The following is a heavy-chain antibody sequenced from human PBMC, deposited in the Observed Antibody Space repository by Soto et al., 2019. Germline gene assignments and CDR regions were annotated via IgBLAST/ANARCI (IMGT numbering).Heavy chain of an antibody. V-gene: IGHV4-30-2*01. CDR2: IYHSGST. Sequence: PSETLSLTCAVSGGSISSGGYSWSWIRQPPGKGLEWIGYIYHSGSTYYNPSLKSRVTISVDRSKNQFSLKLSSVTAADTAVYYCARAGYSYGYSLWFDPWGQGTLVTVSS. D-gene: IGHD5-18*01. CDR1: GGSISSGGYS. CDR3: ARAGYSYGYSLWFDP. J-gene: IGHJ5*02.